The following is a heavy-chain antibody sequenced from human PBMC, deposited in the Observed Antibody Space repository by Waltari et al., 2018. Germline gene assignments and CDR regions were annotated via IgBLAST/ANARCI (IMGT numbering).Heavy chain of an antibody. CDR3: ARSSTGRWYVWFGP. CDR1: GGSLSNFY. CDR2: VYSSGSP. Sequence: QVQIQQWGAGQLKPSETLSLTCAVYGGSLSNFYWSWIRQSPGGGLEWIGEVYSSGSPNYRPSLGSRVTISVDSSKNQVSLSLRSVTAADTAMYFCARSSTGRWYVWFGPWGQGTQVTVSS. J-gene: IGHJ5*02. D-gene: IGHD6-13*01. V-gene: IGHV4-34*02.